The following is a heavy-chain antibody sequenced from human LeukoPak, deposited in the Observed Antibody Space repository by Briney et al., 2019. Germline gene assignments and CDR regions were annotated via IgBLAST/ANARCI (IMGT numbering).Heavy chain of an antibody. V-gene: IGHV3-23*01. J-gene: IGHJ3*02. CDR1: GFTFSSYA. CDR3: AKESTRGYSYGYQDAFDI. Sequence: PGGSLRLSCAASGFTFSSYAMSWVRQAPGKGLEWVSVISGSGGSTYYADSVKGRFTISRDNSKNTLYLQMNSLRAEDTAVYYCAKESTRGYSYGYQDAFDIWGQGTMVTVSS. CDR2: ISGSGGST. D-gene: IGHD5-18*01.